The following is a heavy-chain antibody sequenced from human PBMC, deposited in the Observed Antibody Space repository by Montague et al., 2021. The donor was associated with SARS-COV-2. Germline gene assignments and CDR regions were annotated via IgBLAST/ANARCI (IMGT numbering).Heavy chain of an antibody. D-gene: IGHD2-21*01. CDR1: GFTFSSYG. CDR3: ARVYGGDDVIGNYFDY. J-gene: IGHJ4*02. Sequence: SLRLSCAASGFTFSSYGMHWARQAPGKGLEWVSYINSSGGNIDYADSVKGRFTISRDNAKNSLYLQMNSLRAEDTAVYYCARVYGGDDVIGNYFDYWGQGTLVTVSS. V-gene: IGHV3-48*03. CDR2: INSSGGNI.